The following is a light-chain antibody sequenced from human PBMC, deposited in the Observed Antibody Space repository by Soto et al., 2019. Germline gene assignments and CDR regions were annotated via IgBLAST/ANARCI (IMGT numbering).Light chain of an antibody. J-gene: IGKJ3*01. CDR1: HDIGND. CDR3: LQDHSFLA. Sequence: IQMTQSSASLSASVGDRVSITCRASHDIGNDLAWYQHRPGKAPKLLIYATSTLQSGVPSRFSGSGSGTDFTLTINSLQPEDFATYYCLQDHSFLAFGPGTKVNF. V-gene: IGKV1-6*01. CDR2: ATS.